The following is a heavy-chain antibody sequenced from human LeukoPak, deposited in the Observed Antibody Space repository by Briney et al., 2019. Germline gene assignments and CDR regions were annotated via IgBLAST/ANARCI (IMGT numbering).Heavy chain of an antibody. D-gene: IGHD3-3*01. V-gene: IGHV3-23*01. J-gene: IGHJ3*02. CDR1: GFTFSSYA. Sequence: GGSLRLSCAASGFTFSSYAMSWVRQAPGKGLEWVSAISGSGGSTYYADSVKGRFTISRDNSENTLYLQMNSLRAEDTAVYYCAKGYDFWSGYYHDDAFDIWGQGTMVTVSS. CDR2: ISGSGGST. CDR3: AKGYDFWSGYYHDDAFDI.